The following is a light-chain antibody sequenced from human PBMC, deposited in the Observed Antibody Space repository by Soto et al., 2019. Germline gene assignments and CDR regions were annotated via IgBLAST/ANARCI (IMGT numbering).Light chain of an antibody. CDR2: EVT. CDR1: SSDVGGYNY. V-gene: IGLV2-8*01. Sequence: QSALTQPPSASGSPGQSVTISCTGTSSDVGGYNYVSWYQQHPGKAPKLMIYEVTKRPSGFPDRFSRSKSGNTASLTVSGLLAEDEADYYCSSHAGIINVVFGGGTKLTVL. CDR3: SSHAGIINVV. J-gene: IGLJ3*02.